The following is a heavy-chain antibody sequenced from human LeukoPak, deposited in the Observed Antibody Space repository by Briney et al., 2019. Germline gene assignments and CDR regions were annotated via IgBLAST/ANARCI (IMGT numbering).Heavy chain of an antibody. CDR2: IYTSGST. CDR1: GGSIAGGSYY. V-gene: IGHV4-61*02. Sequence: SQTLSLTCTVSGGSIAGGSYYWSWIRQPAARGLEWIGRIYTSGSTDYTPSLKGRVTISVDTSKNQFPLKLSSVTAADTAVYYCARPSTYYYDSSGHGAFAIWGQGTMVTVSS. J-gene: IGHJ3*02. CDR3: ARPSTYYYDSSGHGAFAI. D-gene: IGHD3-22*01.